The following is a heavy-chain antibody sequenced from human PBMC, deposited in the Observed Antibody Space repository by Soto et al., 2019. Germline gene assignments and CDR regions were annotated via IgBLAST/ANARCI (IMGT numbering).Heavy chain of an antibody. V-gene: IGHV1-46*01. J-gene: IGHJ5*02. CDR2: INPSDGST. CDR1: GYTFTSYY. CDR3: ARVGQGFDP. Sequence: ASVKVSCKASGYTFTSYYIHWVRQAPGQGLEWMGIINPSDGSTTYAQKFQGRVTMTRHTSTSTVYMELSSLRSEDTAVYYCARVGQGFDPWGQGTLVTVSS.